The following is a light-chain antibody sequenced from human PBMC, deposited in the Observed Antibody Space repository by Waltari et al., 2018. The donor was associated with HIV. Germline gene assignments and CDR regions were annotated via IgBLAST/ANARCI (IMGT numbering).Light chain of an antibody. CDR3: CSYAGSSNVV. CDR1: RRPFVSYNL. Sequence: QSALTPPASVSGSPAQSITISCTGTRRPFVSYNLVSWYQQHPGKAPKLMIYEGSKRPSGVSNRVSGSKSGNTASLTISGLQAEDEADYYCCSYAGSSNVVFGGGTKLTVL. CDR2: EGS. J-gene: IGLJ2*01. V-gene: IGLV2-23*01.